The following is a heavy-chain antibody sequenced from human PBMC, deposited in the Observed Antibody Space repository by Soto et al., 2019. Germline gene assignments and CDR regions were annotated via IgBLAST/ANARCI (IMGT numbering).Heavy chain of an antibody. CDR2: INPESRGT. J-gene: IGHJ6*02. CDR1: GYSFTDFH. Sequence: ASVKVSCKASGYSFTDFHIHWVRQAPGQGLEWLGRINPESRGTSTAQKFQDWVTMTSDTSINTAYMELTRLKSADTAVYFCARGHSTDCSIVVCSAYYTHEIDVCAQGTTVTVSS. D-gene: IGHD2-8*01. CDR3: ARGHSTDCSIVVCSAYYTHEIDV. V-gene: IGHV1-2*04.